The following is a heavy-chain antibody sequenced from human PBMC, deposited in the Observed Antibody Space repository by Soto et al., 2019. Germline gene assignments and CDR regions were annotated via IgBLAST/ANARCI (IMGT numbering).Heavy chain of an antibody. D-gene: IGHD3-22*01. V-gene: IGHV3-49*03. CDR2: IRSKAYGGTT. J-gene: IGHJ4*02. CDR3: TRAIIFYDSSGYYPYYFDY. Sequence: PGGSLRLSCTASGFTFGDYAMSWFRQAPGKGLEWVGLIRSKAYGGTTEYAASVKGRFTISRDDSKSIAYLQMNSLKTEDTAVYYCTRAIIFYDSSGYYPYYFDYWGQGTMVTVSS. CDR1: GFTFGDYA.